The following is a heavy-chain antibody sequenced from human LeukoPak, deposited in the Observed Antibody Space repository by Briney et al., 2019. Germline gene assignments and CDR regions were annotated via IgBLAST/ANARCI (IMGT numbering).Heavy chain of an antibody. CDR3: ARGATTGDFDY. CDR2: INPNSGGT. D-gene: IGHD1-26*01. Sequence: ASVKVSCKASGYXFTGYYMHWVRQAPGQGLEWMGWINPNSGGTNCAQKFQGRVTMTRDTSISTAYMELSRLRSDDTAVYYCARGATTGDFDYWGQGTLVTVSS. J-gene: IGHJ4*02. V-gene: IGHV1-2*02. CDR1: GYXFTGYY.